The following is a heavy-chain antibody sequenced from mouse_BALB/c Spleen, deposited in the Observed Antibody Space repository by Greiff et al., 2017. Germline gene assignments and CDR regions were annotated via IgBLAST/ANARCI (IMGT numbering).Heavy chain of an antibody. J-gene: IGHJ4*01. Sequence: QVQLQQSGAELVKPGASVKLSCKASGYTFTSYWMHWVKQRPGQGLEWIGEINPSNGRTNYNEKFKSKATLTVDKSSSTAYMQLSSLTSEDSAVYYCARRTMITPYAMDYWGQGTSVTVSS. CDR2: INPSNGRT. CDR3: ARRTMITPYAMDY. V-gene: IGHV1S81*02. D-gene: IGHD2-4*01. CDR1: GYTFTSYW.